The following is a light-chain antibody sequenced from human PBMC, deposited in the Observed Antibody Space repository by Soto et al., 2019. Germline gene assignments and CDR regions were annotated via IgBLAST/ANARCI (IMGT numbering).Light chain of an antibody. CDR1: QSVSSY. Sequence: EIVLTQSPATLSLSPGERATLSCRASQSVSSYLAWYQQKPGQAPRLLIYDASNRATGIPARFSGSGSGTAFTLTISSLEPEDFAVYYCQQRSNWGPLTFGGGTKVEIK. J-gene: IGKJ4*01. V-gene: IGKV3-11*01. CDR2: DAS. CDR3: QQRSNWGPLT.